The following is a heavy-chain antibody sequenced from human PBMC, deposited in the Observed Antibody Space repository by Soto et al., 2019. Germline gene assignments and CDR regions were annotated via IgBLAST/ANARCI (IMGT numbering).Heavy chain of an antibody. D-gene: IGHD2-21*01. CDR1: AFSLSTGGVG. V-gene: IGHV2-5*02. CDR2: IYWDDDK. Sequence: SGPTLVNPTQTLTLTCTFSAFSLSTGGVGVGWIRQPPGKALECLALIYWDDDKRYSPSLRSRLTITKDTSKNQVVLTMTNMDPVDKATYYCIQSSCGGECLYLYASYYYYGMDVWCQGNTVTVS. CDR3: IQSSCGGECLYLYASYYYYGMDV. J-gene: IGHJ6*02.